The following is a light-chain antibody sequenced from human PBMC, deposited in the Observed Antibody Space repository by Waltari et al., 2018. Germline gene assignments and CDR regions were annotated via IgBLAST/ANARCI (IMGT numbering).Light chain of an antibody. V-gene: IGKV1-8*01. CDR1: QGISSY. CDR3: QQYYSYPLT. Sequence: AIQMTQSPPSLSACTVDKVIITCRASQGISSYLAWDQQRSGEAPKLLIYAASTLQSGVPSRFSGSGSGTDFTLTISCLQSEDFATYYCQQYYSYPLTFGQGTKVDIK. CDR2: AAS. J-gene: IGKJ1*01.